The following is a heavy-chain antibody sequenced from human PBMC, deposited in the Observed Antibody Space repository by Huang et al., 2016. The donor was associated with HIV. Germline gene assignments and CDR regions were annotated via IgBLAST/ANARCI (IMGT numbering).Heavy chain of an antibody. J-gene: IGHJ4*02. CDR1: GYSFSSYW. D-gene: IGHD6-6*01. CDR3: ARRFSSSSGYFDY. Sequence: VQLVQSGAEVKKPGESLKISCKGSGYSFSSYWIAWVRQMPGKGLEWVGFIFPDDSDTTYSPSFEGQVTISADKSIGTAYLQWSSLKASDTAMYYCARRFSSSSGYFDYWGQGALVTVSS. CDR2: IFPDDSDT. V-gene: IGHV5-51*01.